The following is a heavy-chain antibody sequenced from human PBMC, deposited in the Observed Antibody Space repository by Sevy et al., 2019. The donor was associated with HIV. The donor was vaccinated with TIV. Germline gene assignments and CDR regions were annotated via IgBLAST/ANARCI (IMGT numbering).Heavy chain of an antibody. CDR1: GGSMSSYY. CDR2: IYNSGST. V-gene: IGHV4-59*01. D-gene: IGHD5-18*01. CDR3: ARGGGYLDAFDF. Sequence: SETLSLTCIVSGGSMSSYYWSWIRQSPGKGLGWIGYIYNSGSTNYNPSLKSRVTISVDTSKNQFSLKLTAVTAADTAVYYCARGGGYLDAFDFWGQGTMVTVSS. J-gene: IGHJ3*01.